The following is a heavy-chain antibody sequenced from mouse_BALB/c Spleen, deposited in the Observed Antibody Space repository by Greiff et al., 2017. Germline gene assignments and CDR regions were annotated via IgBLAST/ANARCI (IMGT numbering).Heavy chain of an antibody. CDR3: ARLLYYDYDVRAMDY. CDR2: IWAGGST. D-gene: IGHD2-4*01. J-gene: IGHJ4*01. Sequence: QVQLKQSGPGLVAPSQSLSITCTVSGFSLTSYGVHWVRQPPGKGLEWLGVIWAGGSTNYNSALMSRLSISKDNSKSQVFLKMNSLQTDDTAMYYCARLLYYDYDVRAMDYWGQGTSVTVSS. CDR1: GFSLTSYG. V-gene: IGHV2-9*02.